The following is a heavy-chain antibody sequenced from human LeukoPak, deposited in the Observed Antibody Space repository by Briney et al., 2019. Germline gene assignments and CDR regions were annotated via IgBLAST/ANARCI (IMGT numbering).Heavy chain of an antibody. Sequence: ASVKVSCKASGYTFASYGISWVRQAPGQGLEWVGRISAYNGDTRYAQHLQGRVTLTTDTSTGTAYMELRSLTSDDTALYYCARDTALIITPGGPDYWGRGTLITVSS. D-gene: IGHD2-8*02. CDR1: GYTFASYG. J-gene: IGHJ4*02. V-gene: IGHV1-18*01. CDR3: ARDTALIITPGGPDY. CDR2: ISAYNGDT.